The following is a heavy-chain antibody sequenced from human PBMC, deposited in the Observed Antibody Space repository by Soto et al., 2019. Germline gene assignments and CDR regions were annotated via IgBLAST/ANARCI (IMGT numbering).Heavy chain of an antibody. Sequence: ASVKVSCKASGYTLTSYAMHWVRQAPGQRLEWMGWINAGNGNTKYSQKFQGRVTITRDTSASIAYMELSSLRSEDTAVYYCARDKGNYYYYYMDVWGKGTTVTVSS. D-gene: IGHD3-10*01. V-gene: IGHV1-3*01. J-gene: IGHJ6*03. CDR1: GYTLTSYA. CDR2: INAGNGNT. CDR3: ARDKGNYYYYYMDV.